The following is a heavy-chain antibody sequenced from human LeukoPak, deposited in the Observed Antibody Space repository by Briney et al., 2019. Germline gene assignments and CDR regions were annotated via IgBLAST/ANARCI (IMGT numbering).Heavy chain of an antibody. Sequence: GRSLRLSRAASGFTFSSYGMHWVRQAPGKGLEWVVVIWYDGSNKYYADSVKGRFTISRDNSKNTLYLQMNSLRAEDTAVYYCARDRAIAAAGHWFDPWGQGTLVTVSS. CDR1: GFTFSSYG. CDR3: ARDRAIAAAGHWFDP. D-gene: IGHD6-13*01. J-gene: IGHJ5*02. V-gene: IGHV3-33*01. CDR2: IWYDGSNK.